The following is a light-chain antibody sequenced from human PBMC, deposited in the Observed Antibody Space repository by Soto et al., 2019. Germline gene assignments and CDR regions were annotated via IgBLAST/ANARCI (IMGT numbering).Light chain of an antibody. J-gene: IGLJ1*01. V-gene: IGLV2-14*01. CDR3: NSYTTNSNRV. CDR2: EVT. CDR1: SSDVGAYNY. Sequence: QSVLTQPASVSGCPGQSITISCTGTSSDVGAYNYVSWYQHHPGKAPKLMIYEVTNRPSGVSNRFSGSKSGNTASLTISGLQAEDEADYYCNSYTTNSNRVFGTGTKVTAL.